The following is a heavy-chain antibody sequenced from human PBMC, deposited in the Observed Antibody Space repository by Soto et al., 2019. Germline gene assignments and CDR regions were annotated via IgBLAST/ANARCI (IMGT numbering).Heavy chain of an antibody. CDR3: AHRYCSGGSCYLVY. Sequence: QITLKESGPTLVKPTQTLTLTCTFSGFSLSTSGVGVGWIRQPPGKALEWLALVYWDDDKRYSPSLKSRLTNXKXTFXIQVVLTMTNMDPVDTATYYCAHRYCSGGSCYLVYWGQGTLVTVSS. CDR1: GFSLSTSGVG. V-gene: IGHV2-5*02. J-gene: IGHJ4*02. D-gene: IGHD2-15*01. CDR2: VYWDDDK.